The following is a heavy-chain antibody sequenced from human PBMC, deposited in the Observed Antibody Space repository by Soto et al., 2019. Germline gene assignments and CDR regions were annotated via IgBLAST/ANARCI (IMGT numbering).Heavy chain of an antibody. CDR3: ARDMTTVTRERVNYYYYGMDV. CDR1: GGTFSSYA. V-gene: IGHV1-69*13. CDR2: IIPIFGTA. Sequence: SVKVSCKASGGTFSSYAISWVRQAPGQGLEWMGGIIPIFGTANYAQKFQGRVTITADESTSTAYMELSSLRSEDTAVYYCARDMTTVTRERVNYYYYGMDVWGQGTTVTVSS. D-gene: IGHD4-17*01. J-gene: IGHJ6*02.